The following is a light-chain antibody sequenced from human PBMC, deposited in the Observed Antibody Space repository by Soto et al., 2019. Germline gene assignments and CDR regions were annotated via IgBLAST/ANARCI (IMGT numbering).Light chain of an antibody. CDR3: GSYTSATTWV. J-gene: IGLJ3*02. Sequence: QSALTQPASVSGSPGQSITISCTGSSRDIGRYNYVSWYQQLPGKAPKLIIYEVSNRPSGVSDRFSGSKSGNTASLSISGLQTEDEADYYCGSYTSATTWVFGGGTKVTVL. CDR2: EVS. V-gene: IGLV2-14*03. CDR1: SRDIGRYNY.